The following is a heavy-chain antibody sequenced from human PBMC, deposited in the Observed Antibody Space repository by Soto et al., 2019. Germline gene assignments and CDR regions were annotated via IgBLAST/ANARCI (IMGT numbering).Heavy chain of an antibody. V-gene: IGHV4-4*02. Sequence: QVQLQESGPGLVKPSGTLSLTCSVSGDSITSDTWWSWVRQSPGKGLEWIGEIYHSGRTHYNPSLMSRVVISVDTSKNDFSLTLSSVTAADTAVYYCTANGYYSLDYWGQGSLVTVSS. J-gene: IGHJ4*02. CDR1: GDSITSDTW. CDR3: TANGYYSLDY. CDR2: IYHSGRT. D-gene: IGHD5-12*01.